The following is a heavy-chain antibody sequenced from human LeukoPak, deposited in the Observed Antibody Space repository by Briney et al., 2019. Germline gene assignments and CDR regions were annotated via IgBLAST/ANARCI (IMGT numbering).Heavy chain of an antibody. J-gene: IGHJ6*03. D-gene: IGHD6-6*01. CDR1: GFTFSSYS. CDR2: ISSSSSYI. V-gene: IGHV3-21*01. CDR3: ARAYSSSPNFYYYYYMDV. Sequence: PGGSLRLSCAASGFTFSSYSLNWVRQAPGKGLEWVSSISSSSSYIYYADSVKGRFTISRDNAKNSLYLQMNSLRAEDTAVYYCARAYSSSPNFYYYYYMDVWGKGTTVTVSS.